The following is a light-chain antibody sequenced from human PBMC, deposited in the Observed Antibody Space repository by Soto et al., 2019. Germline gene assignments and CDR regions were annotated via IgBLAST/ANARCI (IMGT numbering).Light chain of an antibody. V-gene: IGLV2-8*01. CDR3: TSYAGSNIWV. J-gene: IGLJ3*02. CDR2: EVS. CDR1: SSDVGAYNY. Sequence: QSALTQPPSASGSPGQSVTISCTGTSSDVGAYNYVSWYQQYPGKAPKLMIYEVSKRPSGVPDRFSGSKSGKTASLTVSVLQPEDEADYYCTSYAGSNIWVFGGGTKVTVL.